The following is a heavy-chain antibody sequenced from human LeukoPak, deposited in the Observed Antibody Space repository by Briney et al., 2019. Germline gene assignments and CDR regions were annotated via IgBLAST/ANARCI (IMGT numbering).Heavy chain of an antibody. CDR2: INHSGTT. CDR3: ASHYSSGSYRYTGSFDS. D-gene: IGHD3-16*02. J-gene: IGHJ4*02. V-gene: IGHV4-34*01. Sequence: SETLSLTCAVYGGSFSDYYWSWIRQPPGKGLEWIGEINHSGTTNYSPSLKSRVSISVDTSKNQFYLKLNSVTAADAAMYYCASHYSSGSYRYTGSFDSWGQGILVNVSS. CDR1: GGSFSDYY.